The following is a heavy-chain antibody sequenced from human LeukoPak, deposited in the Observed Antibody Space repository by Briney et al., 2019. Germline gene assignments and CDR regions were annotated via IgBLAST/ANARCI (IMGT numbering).Heavy chain of an antibody. D-gene: IGHD1-26*01. CDR3: ARDEGMGTYSGTLFDY. CDR2: ISYNGIP. J-gene: IGHJ4*02. CDR1: GGSISGGRYY. Sequence: SETLSLTCTVSGGSISGGRYYLAWIRQPPGKGLEWIASISYNGIPYYNPSLKSRVTISVDTSKNQFSLKLSSVTAADTAVYYCARDEGMGTYSGTLFDYWGQGTLVTVSS. V-gene: IGHV4-39*07.